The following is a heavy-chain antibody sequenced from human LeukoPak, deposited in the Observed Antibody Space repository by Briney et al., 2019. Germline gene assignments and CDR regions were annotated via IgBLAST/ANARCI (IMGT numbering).Heavy chain of an antibody. D-gene: IGHD2-2*01. Sequence: SETLSLTCTVSGGSISSYYWSWIRQPPGKGLEWIGYIYYSGSTNYNPSLKSRVTISVDTSKNQFSLKLSSVTAADTAVYYCARVTSTSDTFDYWGQGTLVTVSS. J-gene: IGHJ4*02. CDR1: GGSISSYY. V-gene: IGHV4-59*01. CDR3: ARVTSTSDTFDY. CDR2: IYYSGST.